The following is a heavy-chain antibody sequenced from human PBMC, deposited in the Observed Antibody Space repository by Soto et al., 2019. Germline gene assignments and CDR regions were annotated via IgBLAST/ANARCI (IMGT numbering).Heavy chain of an antibody. CDR1: GYTFTSYY. J-gene: IGHJ5*02. CDR2: INPSGGST. CDR3: AKEWYYDFWHGPGGEVSASFFDP. D-gene: IGHD3-3*01. V-gene: IGHV1-46*01. Sequence: QVQLVQSGAEVKKPGASVKVSCKASGYTFTSYYMHWVRQAPGQGLEWMGIINPSGGSTRYAQKYQGRVTMTRDTSTSTVYMELGSLRSEDTAVYYCAKEWYYDFWHGPGGEVSASFFDPWGQGILVTVSS.